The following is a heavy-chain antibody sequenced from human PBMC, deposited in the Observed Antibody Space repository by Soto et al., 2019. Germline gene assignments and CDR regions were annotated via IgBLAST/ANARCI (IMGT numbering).Heavy chain of an antibody. CDR3: AKVRYSSPMGYYYGMDV. Sequence: QVQLEQSGGEVKQPGSSVKVSCKASGVTFSKFIVTWVRQAPGLGLEWVGGIIPIFGTANYAQKFQGRVTITADESTSTSYLEVSNLRSEDTAVYYCAKVRYSSPMGYYYGMDVWGQGTAVTVSS. J-gene: IGHJ6*02. D-gene: IGHD6-19*01. CDR2: IIPIFGTA. V-gene: IGHV1-69*01. CDR1: GVTFSKFI.